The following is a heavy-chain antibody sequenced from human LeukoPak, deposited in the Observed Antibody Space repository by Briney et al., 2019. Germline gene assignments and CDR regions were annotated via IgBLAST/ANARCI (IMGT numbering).Heavy chain of an antibody. V-gene: IGHV1-18*01. CDR1: GYPFTSYG. Sequence: GASVKVSCKASGYPFTSYGIIWVRQAPGQGLEWMGWISGYNGNTNYAQKFQGRVTMTTDTSTSTAYMDLKSLRSDDTAVYYCARADYGDNSGYDYWGQGILVTVSS. CDR2: ISGYNGNT. D-gene: IGHD4-23*01. CDR3: ARADYGDNSGYDY. J-gene: IGHJ4*02.